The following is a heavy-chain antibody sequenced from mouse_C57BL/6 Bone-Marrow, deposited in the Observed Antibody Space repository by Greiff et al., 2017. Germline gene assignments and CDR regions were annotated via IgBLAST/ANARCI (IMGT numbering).Heavy chain of an antibody. J-gene: IGHJ2*01. D-gene: IGHD1-1*01. CDR1: GYTFTTYP. CDR2: FHPYNDDT. Sequence: VKLQESGAELVKPGASVKMSCKASGYTFTTYPIEWMKQNHGKSLEWIGNFHPYNDDTKYNEKFKGKATLTVEKSSSTVYLELSRLTSDDAAVYYCAIGYYYGSLDYWGQGTTLTVSS. V-gene: IGHV1-47*01. CDR3: AIGYYYGSLDY.